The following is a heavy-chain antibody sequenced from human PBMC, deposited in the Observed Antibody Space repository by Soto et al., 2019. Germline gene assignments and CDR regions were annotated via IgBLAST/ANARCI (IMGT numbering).Heavy chain of an antibody. CDR2: VYYSAET. CDR3: AGSRKRGVFFDY. CDR1: GVSIRSYF. D-gene: IGHD3-10*01. J-gene: IGHJ4*02. Sequence: QVLLHESGPGLVKPSETLSLTCTVSGVSIRSYFWSWVRQPPGKGLEWIGYVYYSAETKFSPSLKSRATIAVDTSKKQFSLRLSSVTAADTALYYCAGSRKRGVFFDYWGQGAQVSVSS. V-gene: IGHV4-59*01.